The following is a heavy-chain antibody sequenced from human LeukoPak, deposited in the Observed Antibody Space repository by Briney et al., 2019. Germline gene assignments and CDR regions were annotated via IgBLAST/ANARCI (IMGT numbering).Heavy chain of an antibody. CDR2: INSDGSST. V-gene: IGHV3-74*01. D-gene: IGHD6-6*01. J-gene: IGHJ4*02. CDR1: GFTFSSYW. Sequence: GGSLRLSCAASGFTFSSYWMHWVRQAPGKGLVLVSRINSDGSSTSYADSVKGRFTISRDNAKNTLYLQMNSLRAEDTAVYYCAREPRKYSSSSLDYWGQGTLVTVSS. CDR3: AREPRKYSSSSLDY.